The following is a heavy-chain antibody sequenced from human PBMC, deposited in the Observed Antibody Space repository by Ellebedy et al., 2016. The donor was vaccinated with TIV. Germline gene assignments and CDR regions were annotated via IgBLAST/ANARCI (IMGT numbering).Heavy chain of an antibody. CDR1: GGSISSYY. Sequence: SETLSLTXTVSGGSISSYYWSWVRQPPWKGLEWIGYTNYSGSTSYNPSLKSRVNMSIDASKIQFSLMLRSVSAADTAVYYCARVSTNYYYGLDVWGQGTTVAVSS. CDR3: ARVSTNYYYGLDV. V-gene: IGHV4-59*13. J-gene: IGHJ6*02. D-gene: IGHD3-16*02. CDR2: TNYSGST.